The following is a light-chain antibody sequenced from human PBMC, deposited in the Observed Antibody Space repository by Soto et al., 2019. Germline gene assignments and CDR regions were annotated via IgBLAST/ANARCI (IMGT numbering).Light chain of an antibody. Sequence: EVVMTQSPATLSVSPGNRATLSCRASQSVTNYLAWYHQKPGQAPRLLIYGASTKATGIPARFNGSGSGKEFTLTISSPQSEDSAVYYSQQYNHWPPYPFGQGTKLEIK. CDR2: GAS. J-gene: IGKJ2*01. CDR1: QSVTNY. V-gene: IGKV3-15*01. CDR3: QQYNHWPPYP.